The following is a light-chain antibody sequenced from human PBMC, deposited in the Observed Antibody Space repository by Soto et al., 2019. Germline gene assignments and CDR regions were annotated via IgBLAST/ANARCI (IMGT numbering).Light chain of an antibody. J-gene: IGLJ1*01. CDR3: SSYTSSSTLEV. Sequence: QSALTQPASVSGSPGQSITISCTGTSRDVGGYNYVSWYQQHPGKALKLMMYDVSNRPSGVSNRFSGSKSGNTASLTISGLQAEDEADYYCSSYTSSSTLEVFGTGTKLTVL. CDR1: SRDVGGYNY. CDR2: DVS. V-gene: IGLV2-14*01.